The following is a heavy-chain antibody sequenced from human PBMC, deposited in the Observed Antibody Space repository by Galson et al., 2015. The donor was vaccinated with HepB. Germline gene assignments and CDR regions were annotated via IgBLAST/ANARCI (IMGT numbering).Heavy chain of an antibody. V-gene: IGHV3-21*01. CDR2: ISSSSSYI. CDR3: AHIGHSRGDFDY. J-gene: IGHJ4*02. Sequence: SLRLSCAASGFTFSSYSMNWVRQAPGKGLEWVSSISSSSSYIYYADSVKGRFTISRDNAKNSLYLQMNNLRAEDTAVYYCAHIGHSRGDFDYWGQGTLVTVSS. D-gene: IGHD3-16*01. CDR1: GFTFSSYS.